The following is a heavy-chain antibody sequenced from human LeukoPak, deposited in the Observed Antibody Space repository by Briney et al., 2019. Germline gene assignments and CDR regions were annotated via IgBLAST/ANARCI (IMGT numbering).Heavy chain of an antibody. CDR1: GFTFSIYS. V-gene: IGHV3-21*01. Sequence: GGSLRLSCEGSGFTFSIYSMNWVRQAPGQGLEWVSSFSSRSGSIYYADSVKGRFTISRDNAKNSLYLQMNGLRAEDTAVYYCTRGSNCDSWGQGTLVTVSS. J-gene: IGHJ4*02. CDR2: FSSRSGSI. CDR3: TRGSNCDS. D-gene: IGHD4-11*01.